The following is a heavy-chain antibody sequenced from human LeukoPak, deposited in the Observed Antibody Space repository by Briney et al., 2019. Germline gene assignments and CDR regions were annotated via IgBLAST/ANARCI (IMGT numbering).Heavy chain of an antibody. V-gene: IGHV4-59*12. J-gene: IGHJ5*02. CDR3: ARERYFDWLLSYNWFDP. CDR1: GGSISSYY. D-gene: IGHD3-9*01. Sequence: SETLSLTCTVSGGSISSYYWSWIRQPPGKGLEWIGYIYYSGSTNYNPSLKSRVTISVDTSKNQFSLKLSSVTAADTAVYYCARERYFDWLLSYNWFDPWGQGTLVTVSS. CDR2: IYYSGST.